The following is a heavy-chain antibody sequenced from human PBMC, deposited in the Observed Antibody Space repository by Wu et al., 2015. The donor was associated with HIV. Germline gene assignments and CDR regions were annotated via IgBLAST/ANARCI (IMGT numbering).Heavy chain of an antibody. CDR1: GYTFTGYD. CDR3: ARQDIVVVPGAIQSAEYFHH. Sequence: QVQLVQSGAEVKKPGASVKVSCKASGYTFTGYDISWVRQAPGQGLEWMGWISAYNGNTNYVQNFQDRVSMTTDTSTNTAYMELRSLRSDDTAMYYCARQDIVVVPGAIQSAEYFHHWGQGTLVTVSS. CDR2: ISAYNGNT. D-gene: IGHD2-2*02. V-gene: IGHV1-18*01. J-gene: IGHJ1*01.